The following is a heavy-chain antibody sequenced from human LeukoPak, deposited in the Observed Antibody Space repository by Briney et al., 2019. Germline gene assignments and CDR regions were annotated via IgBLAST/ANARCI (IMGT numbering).Heavy chain of an antibody. J-gene: IGHJ4*02. V-gene: IGHV3-30*03. CDR3: AGDHYFDISGYLDY. D-gene: IGHD3-22*01. CDR2: ISYDGTKQ. Sequence: GGSLRLSCAASGFTFSSYGMHWVRQAPGKGLEWLAVISYDGTKQYFADSVKGRFTISRDNVKNSLYLEMNSLRVGDSAVYYCAGDHYFDISGYLDYWGQGTPVTVSS. CDR1: GFTFSSYG.